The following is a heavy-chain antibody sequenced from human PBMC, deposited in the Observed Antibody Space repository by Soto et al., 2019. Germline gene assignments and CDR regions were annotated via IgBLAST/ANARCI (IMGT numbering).Heavy chain of an antibody. D-gene: IGHD6-6*01. CDR3: AREYSSSGDFGFDP. J-gene: IGHJ5*02. V-gene: IGHV4-38-2*01. CDR2: IYHSGST. CDR1: GYSISSGYY. Sequence: TLSLTCAVSGYSISSGYYWGWIRQPPGKGLEWIGSIYHSGSTYYNPSLKSRVTISVDTSKNQFSLKLSSVTAADTAVYYCAREYSSSGDFGFDPWGQGTLVTVSS.